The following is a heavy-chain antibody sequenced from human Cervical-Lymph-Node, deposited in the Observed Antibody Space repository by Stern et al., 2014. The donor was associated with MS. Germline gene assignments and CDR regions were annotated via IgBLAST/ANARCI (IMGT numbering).Heavy chain of an antibody. CDR2: ISRSSSYI. Sequence: VQLVESGGGLVKPGGSLRLSCAASGFTFSSYSMNWVRQAPGKGLEWVSSISRSSSYIYYADSVKGRFTISRANAKNSLYLQMNSLRAEDTAVYYCASDTGIAAALDYWGQGTLVTVSS. V-gene: IGHV3-21*01. J-gene: IGHJ4*02. D-gene: IGHD6-13*01. CDR1: GFTFSSYS. CDR3: ASDTGIAAALDY.